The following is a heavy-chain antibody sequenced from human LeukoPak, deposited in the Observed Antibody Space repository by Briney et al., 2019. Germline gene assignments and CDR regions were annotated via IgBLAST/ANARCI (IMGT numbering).Heavy chain of an antibody. Sequence: GGSLRLSCAASGFTFSSYGMHWVRQAPGKGLEWVAVISYDGSNKYYADSVKGRFTISRDNSKNTLYRQMNSLRAEDTAVYYCAKGRTEEQQLSWFDPWGQGTLVTVSS. CDR2: ISYDGSNK. D-gene: IGHD6-13*01. V-gene: IGHV3-30*18. CDR1: GFTFSSYG. CDR3: AKGRTEEQQLSWFDP. J-gene: IGHJ5*02.